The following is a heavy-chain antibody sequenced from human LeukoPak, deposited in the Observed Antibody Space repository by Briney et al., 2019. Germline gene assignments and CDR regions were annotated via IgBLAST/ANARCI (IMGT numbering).Heavy chain of an antibody. V-gene: IGHV3-33*01. CDR1: GFTFSSYG. D-gene: IGHD3-22*01. CDR3: ARDGDSSGYDEIDY. J-gene: IGHJ4*02. Sequence: GGSLRLSCAASGFTFSSYGMHWVRQAPGKGLGWVAVIWYDGSNKYYADSVKGRFTIPRDNSKNTLYLQMNSLRAEDTAVYYCARDGDSSGYDEIDYWGQGTLVTVSS. CDR2: IWYDGSNK.